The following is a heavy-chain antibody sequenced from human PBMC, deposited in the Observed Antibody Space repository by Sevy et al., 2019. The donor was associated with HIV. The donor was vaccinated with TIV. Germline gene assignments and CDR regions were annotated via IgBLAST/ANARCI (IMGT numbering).Heavy chain of an antibody. Sequence: GGSLRLSCAASGFTFSTYGMHWVRQAPGKGLEWVAVIWFDESNTYYADSVKGHFTISRDIAKNTLPLQMNSLKAEDTAVYYCARDLEFYDYGDYGPAFMPDYWGQGTLVTVSS. D-gene: IGHD4-17*01. J-gene: IGHJ4*02. CDR3: ARDLEFYDYGDYGPAFMPDY. CDR1: GFTFSTYG. CDR2: IWFDESNT. V-gene: IGHV3-33*01.